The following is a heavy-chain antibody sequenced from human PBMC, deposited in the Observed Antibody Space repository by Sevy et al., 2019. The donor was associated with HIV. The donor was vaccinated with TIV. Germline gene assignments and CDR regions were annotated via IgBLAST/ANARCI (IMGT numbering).Heavy chain of an antibody. CDR3: ARLYSPAYYDFWGGSYDAFDI. D-gene: IGHD3-3*01. J-gene: IGHJ3*02. CDR2: ISYDGSNK. Sequence: GGSLRLSCAASGFTFSSYAMHWVRQAPGKGLEWVAVISYDGSNKYYADSVKGRFTISRDNSKNTRYLQMNSLRAEDTAVYYCARLYSPAYYDFWGGSYDAFDIWGQGTMVTVSS. V-gene: IGHV3-30-3*01. CDR1: GFTFSSYA.